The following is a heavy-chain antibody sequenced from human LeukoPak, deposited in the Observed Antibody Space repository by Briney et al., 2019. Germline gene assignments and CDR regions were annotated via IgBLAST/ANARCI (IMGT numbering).Heavy chain of an antibody. V-gene: IGHV4-59*08. D-gene: IGHD3-10*01. Sequence: SETLSLTCTVSGGSISSYYWSWIRQPPGKGLEWIGYIYYSGSTNYNPSLKSRVTISVDTFKNQFSLKLSSVTAADTAVYYCAILGGDFGYWGQGTLVTVSS. CDR2: IYYSGST. CDR3: AILGGDFGY. CDR1: GGSISSYY. J-gene: IGHJ4*02.